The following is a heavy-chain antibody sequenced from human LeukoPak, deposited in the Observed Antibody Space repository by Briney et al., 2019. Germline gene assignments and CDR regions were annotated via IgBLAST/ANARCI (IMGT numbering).Heavy chain of an antibody. V-gene: IGHV3-64*01. CDR2: ITTNGGST. CDR3: ARGYVLLDY. D-gene: IGHD2/OR15-2a*01. J-gene: IGHJ4*02. CDR1: GFTFCTYA. Sequence: PGGSLRLSCAASGFTFCTYAMHWVRQAPGKGLEYVSAITTNGGSTYYANSVKGRFTISRDNSKNTLYLQMGSLRAEDMAVYYCARGYVLLDYWGQGTLVTVSS.